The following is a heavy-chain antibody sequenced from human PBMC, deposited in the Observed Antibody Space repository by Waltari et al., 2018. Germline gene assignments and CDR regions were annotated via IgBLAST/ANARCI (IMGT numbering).Heavy chain of an antibody. D-gene: IGHD3-10*01. CDR3: ARDRRVRGAKNDL. Sequence: QVQLVQSGAEVKKPGASVKVSCKASGYTFTGCYMHWGRQAPGQGREGMGGIIPNSGGTNYAQKFQGRVTMTRDAATSTAYMELSRLRSDDTAVYYCARDRRVRGAKNDLWGQGTLVTVSS. J-gene: IGHJ4*02. V-gene: IGHV1-2*02. CDR2: IIPNSGGT. CDR1: GYTFTGCY.